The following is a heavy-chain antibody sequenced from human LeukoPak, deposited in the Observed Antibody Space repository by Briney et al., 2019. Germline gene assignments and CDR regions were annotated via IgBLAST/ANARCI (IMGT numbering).Heavy chain of an antibody. CDR3: ARWSTAMAYFDY. D-gene: IGHD5-18*01. CDR2: IIPIFGTA. CDR1: GGTFSSYA. J-gene: IGHJ4*02. V-gene: IGHV1-69*01. Sequence: SGKLSCKASGGTFSSYAISWVRQAPGQGLEWMGGIIPIFGTANYAQKFQGRVTITADESTSTAYMELSSVRSEDTAVADCARWSTAMAYFDYWGQGTLVTVSS.